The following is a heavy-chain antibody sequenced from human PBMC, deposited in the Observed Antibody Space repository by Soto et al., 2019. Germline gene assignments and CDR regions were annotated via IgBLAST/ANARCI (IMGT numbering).Heavy chain of an antibody. CDR1: GYTFTSYA. J-gene: IGHJ6*02. CDR2: INAGNGNT. V-gene: IGHV1-3*01. Sequence: QVQLVQSGAEVKKPGASVKDSCKACGYTFTSYAMHWVRQAPGQRVEWMGWINAGNGNTKYSQKFQGRVIITRDTFASTADMELSSLRSEDTAVYYCATRRRSLSYSSGMNVWGQGTTVTVSS. D-gene: IGHD3-10*01. CDR3: ATRRRSLSYSSGMNV.